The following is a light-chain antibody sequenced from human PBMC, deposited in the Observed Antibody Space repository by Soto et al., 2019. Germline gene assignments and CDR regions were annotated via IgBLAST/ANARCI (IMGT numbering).Light chain of an antibody. Sequence: EIVMTQSPATLSMSPGERATLSCRATQNVNSNLAWYQHRPGQAPRLLIYGASIRPTGIPARFSGSGSGTEFTLTIESLQSEDFAGYYCQQYNDWPPMYTFGQGTKLEIK. CDR1: QNVNSN. J-gene: IGKJ2*01. CDR3: QQYNDWPPMYT. CDR2: GAS. V-gene: IGKV3-15*01.